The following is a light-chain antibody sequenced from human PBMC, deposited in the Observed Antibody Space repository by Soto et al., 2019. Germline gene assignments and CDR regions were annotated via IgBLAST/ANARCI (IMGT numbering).Light chain of an antibody. V-gene: IGKV1-27*01. CDR2: AAS. Sequence: DIQMTQSPSSLSASVGDRVTITCRASQGISNYLAWYQQKPGKVPKLLIYAASTLQSGVPSRFSGTGSGTDFTLTIRSLQPDDIATYYCQQYSSYSAWTFGEGTKVDI. CDR3: QQYSSYSAWT. J-gene: IGKJ1*01. CDR1: QGISNY.